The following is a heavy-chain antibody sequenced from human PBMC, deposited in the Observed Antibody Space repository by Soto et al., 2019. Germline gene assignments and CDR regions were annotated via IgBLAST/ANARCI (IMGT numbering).Heavy chain of an antibody. D-gene: IGHD3-9*01. V-gene: IGHV6-1*01. CDR1: GDSVSSHSAA. CDR3: ARDHTFYDILTGYSTNWFDS. J-gene: IGHJ5*01. Sequence: SXTLSLTCAISGDSVSSHSAAWNWIRQSPSRGLEWLGRTYCRSRWYNDYAISVKSRITINPDTSKNQFSLQLSSVTPEDTAVYYCARDHTFYDILTGYSTNWFDSWGQRTLVAVPS. CDR2: TYCRSRWYN.